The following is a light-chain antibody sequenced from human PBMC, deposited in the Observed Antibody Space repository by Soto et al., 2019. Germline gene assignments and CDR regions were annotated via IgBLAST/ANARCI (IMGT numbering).Light chain of an antibody. CDR2: EVS. CDR3: SSNAGSNNLV. CDR1: SSDVGDYNY. Sequence: QSVLTQPPSAPGTPGQSVTIPCTGTSSDVGDYNYVSWYQQHPGKAPKLMIYEVSRRPSGVPDRFSGSKSGNTASLTVSGLQAEDEADYYCSSNAGSNNLVFGGGTKLTVL. J-gene: IGLJ2*01. V-gene: IGLV2-8*01.